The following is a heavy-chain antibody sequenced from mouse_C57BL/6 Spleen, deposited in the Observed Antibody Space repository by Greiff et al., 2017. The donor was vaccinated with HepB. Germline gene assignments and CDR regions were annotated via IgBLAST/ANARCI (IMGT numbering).Heavy chain of an antibody. V-gene: IGHV1-76*01. Sequence: LQESGAELVRPGASVKLSCKASGYTFTDYYINWVKQRPGQGLEWIARIYPGSGNTYYNEKFKGKATLTAEKSSSTAYMQLSSLTSEDSAVYFCARSGSWDGFAYWGQGTLVTVSA. D-gene: IGHD3-1*01. CDR1: GYTFTDYY. CDR2: IYPGSGNT. J-gene: IGHJ3*01. CDR3: ARSGSWDGFAY.